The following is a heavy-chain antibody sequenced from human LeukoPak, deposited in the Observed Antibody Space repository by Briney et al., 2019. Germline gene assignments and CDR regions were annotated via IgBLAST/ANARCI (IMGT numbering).Heavy chain of an antibody. Sequence: PGGSLRLSCAASGFTFSSKWMSWVRQAPGKGLEWVANIEQQDGSEKYYVDSVKGRFTISRDKAKNSLYLQMNSLRAEDTAVYYCAKYDFWSGYSFDFWGQGTLVTVSS. CDR2: IEQQDGSEK. D-gene: IGHD3-3*01. V-gene: IGHV3-7*01. J-gene: IGHJ4*02. CDR1: GFTFSSKW. CDR3: AKYDFWSGYSFDF.